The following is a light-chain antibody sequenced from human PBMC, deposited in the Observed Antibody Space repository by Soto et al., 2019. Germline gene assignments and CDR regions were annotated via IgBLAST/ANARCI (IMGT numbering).Light chain of an antibody. CDR2: WAS. J-gene: IGKJ1*01. CDR3: QQYCSTPWA. Sequence: DIVMTQSPDSLAVSLGERATINCKSSQSVLYSSSNKYHLAWYQQKPGQPPKLLIYWASTRESGVPDRFSGSGSGTDFTLTISSLQAEDVAVYYCQQYCSTPWAFGRGTKVEIK. V-gene: IGKV4-1*01. CDR1: QSVLYSSSNKYH.